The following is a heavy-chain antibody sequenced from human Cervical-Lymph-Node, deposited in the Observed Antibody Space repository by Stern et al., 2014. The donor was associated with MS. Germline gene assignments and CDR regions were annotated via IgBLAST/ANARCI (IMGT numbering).Heavy chain of an antibody. CDR1: GFTFSSYT. V-gene: IGHV3-30*15. CDR2: ISFDGRNK. CDR3: ARAGDYGDYAGWFDP. Sequence: VQLLESGGGVVQPGRSLRLSCAASGFTFSSYTMHWVRQAPGKGLQWVAFISFDGRNKYYADSVKGRFTISRDNSKNTLYLQMSSLRAEDTAVFYCARAGDYGDYAGWFDPWGQGTLVTVSS. D-gene: IGHD4-17*01. J-gene: IGHJ5*02.